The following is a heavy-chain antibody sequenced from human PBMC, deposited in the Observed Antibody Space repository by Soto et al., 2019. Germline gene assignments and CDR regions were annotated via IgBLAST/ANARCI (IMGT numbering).Heavy chain of an antibody. CDR3: ARSFGDREYFDY. Sequence: SETLSLTCTVSGGSISSSDYYWGWIRQPPGKGLEWIGNIYYSGSASYNPSLKSRVTISVDSSKNQVSLKLSSVTAADTAVYYCARSFGDREYFDYWGQGTLVTVSS. CDR1: GGSISSSDYY. D-gene: IGHD2-21*01. J-gene: IGHJ4*02. CDR2: IYYSGSA. V-gene: IGHV4-39*07.